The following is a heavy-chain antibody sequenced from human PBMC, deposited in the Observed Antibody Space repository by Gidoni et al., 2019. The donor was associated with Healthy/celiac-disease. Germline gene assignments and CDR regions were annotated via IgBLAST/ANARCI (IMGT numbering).Heavy chain of an antibody. Sequence: QVQLVESGGGVVKPGGSLRLSCAASGFTFSSSGVHWVRQAPGKGLELVAVIWYDGSNKYYADSVKGRFTISRDNSKNTLYLQMNSLRAEDTAVYYCARDASISGSYYAGSFDYWGQGTLVTVSS. CDR1: GFTFSSSG. V-gene: IGHV3-33*08. J-gene: IGHJ4*02. CDR2: IWYDGSNK. D-gene: IGHD1-26*01. CDR3: ARDASISGSYYAGSFDY.